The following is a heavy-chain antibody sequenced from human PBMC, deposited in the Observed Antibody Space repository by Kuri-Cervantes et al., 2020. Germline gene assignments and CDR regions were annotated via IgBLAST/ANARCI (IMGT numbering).Heavy chain of an antibody. CDR1: GFTVSSNY. CDR3: ATVYRYFDRGGNY. CDR2: IYSGGST. Sequence: GESLKISCAASGFTVSSNYMSWVRQAPGKGLECVSVIYSGGSTYYADSVKGRFTISRDNSKNTLYLQMNSLRAEDTAVYYCATVYRYFDRGGNYWGQGTLVTVSS. V-gene: IGHV3-66*02. D-gene: IGHD3-9*01. J-gene: IGHJ4*02.